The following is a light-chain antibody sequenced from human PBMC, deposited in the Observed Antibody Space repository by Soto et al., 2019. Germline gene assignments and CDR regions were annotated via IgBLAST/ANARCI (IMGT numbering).Light chain of an antibody. V-gene: IGKV3-11*01. CDR3: QQRHMWPIM. Sequence: EVVLTQSPVTLSLSPGERATLSCRASQSFRGLLAWYQQKPGQAPRLLIYYAYNRATGIPPRFSGSGSGTDFTLTISSLEPEDSAVYYCQQRHMWPIMFGQGTRLEIK. CDR2: YAY. CDR1: QSFRGL. J-gene: IGKJ5*01.